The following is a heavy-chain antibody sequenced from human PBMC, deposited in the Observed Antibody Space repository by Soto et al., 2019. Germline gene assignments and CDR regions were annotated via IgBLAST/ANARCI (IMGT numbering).Heavy chain of an antibody. CDR1: GFTVSSNY. CDR3: ARDRIVVVPAAINYYYYYMDV. J-gene: IGHJ6*03. CDR2: IYSGGST. Sequence: QPGGSLRLSCAASGFTVSSNYMSWVRQAPGKGLEWVSVIYSGGSTYYADSVKGRFTISRDNSKNTLYLQMNSLRAEDTAVYYCARDRIVVVPAAINYYYYYMDVWGKGTTVTVSS. V-gene: IGHV3-66*01. D-gene: IGHD2-2*01.